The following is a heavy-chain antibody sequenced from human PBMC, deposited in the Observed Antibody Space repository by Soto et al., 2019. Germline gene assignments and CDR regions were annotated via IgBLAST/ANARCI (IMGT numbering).Heavy chain of an antibody. J-gene: IGHJ4*02. CDR1: GFTFSNYA. V-gene: IGHV3-23*01. CDR3: ARAFSGSYPNFDY. CDR2: ISGSGGST. Sequence: GGSLRLSCAASGFTFSNYALAWVRQAPGKGLEWVSGISGSGGSTFYPDSVKGRFTISRDNSKNTLYLQMNSLRPEDTAVYYCARAFSGSYPNFDYWGQGTLVTVSS. D-gene: IGHD1-26*01.